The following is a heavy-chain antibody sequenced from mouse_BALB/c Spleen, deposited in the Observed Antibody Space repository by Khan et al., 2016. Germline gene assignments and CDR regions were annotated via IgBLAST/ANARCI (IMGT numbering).Heavy chain of an antibody. CDR1: GYTFTSYW. J-gene: IGHJ2*01. Sequence: VQLQESGAELARPGASVKLSCKASGYTFTSYWMQWVKQRPGQGLEWIGAIYPGDGDTRYTQKFKGKATLTADKSSSTAYMQLSSLASEDSAVYYCVRRGYGNYFDYWGQGTTLTVSS. D-gene: IGHD2-10*02. CDR3: VRRGYGNYFDY. CDR2: IYPGDGDT. V-gene: IGHV1-87*01.